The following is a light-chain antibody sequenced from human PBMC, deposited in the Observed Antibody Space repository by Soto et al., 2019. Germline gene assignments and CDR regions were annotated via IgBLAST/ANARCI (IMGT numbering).Light chain of an antibody. V-gene: IGKV3-20*01. CDR2: GAF. CDR3: QQYGSSPRT. Sequence: ESVLTQSPATLSLSPGERATFSCRASQSVSSNYLAWYQQKPGQAPRLLIYGAFKRATGIPDRFSGSGSGTDFTLTISRMEPEDFAVYCCQQYGSSPRTFGQGTKVDIK. J-gene: IGKJ1*01. CDR1: QSVSSNY.